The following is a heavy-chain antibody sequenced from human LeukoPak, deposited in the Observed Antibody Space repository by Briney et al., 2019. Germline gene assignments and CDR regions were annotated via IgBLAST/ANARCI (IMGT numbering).Heavy chain of an antibody. CDR3: AREQGEQQLVVKKYYYYGMDV. CDR2: INPNSGGT. Sequence: ASVKVSCKASGYTFTGYYMHWVRQAPGQGLEWMGWINPNSGGTNYAQKFQGRVTMTRDTSISTAYMELSRLRSDDTAVYYCAREQGEQQLVVKKYYYYGMDVWGQGTTVTVSS. J-gene: IGHJ6*02. V-gene: IGHV1-2*02. CDR1: GYTFTGYY. D-gene: IGHD2-21*01.